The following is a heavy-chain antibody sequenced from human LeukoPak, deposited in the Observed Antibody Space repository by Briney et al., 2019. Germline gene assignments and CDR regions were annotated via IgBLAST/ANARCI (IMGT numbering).Heavy chain of an antibody. V-gene: IGHV4-39*01. CDR2: IYYSGST. Sequence: SETLSLTCTVSGGSISSSSYYWGWIRQPPGKGLEWIGSIYYSGSTYYNPSLKSRVTISVDTSKNQFSLKLSSVTAADTAVYYCARTEIGGWLDYWGQGTLVTVSS. J-gene: IGHJ4*02. CDR1: GGSISSSSYY. CDR3: ARTEIGGWLDY. D-gene: IGHD6-19*01.